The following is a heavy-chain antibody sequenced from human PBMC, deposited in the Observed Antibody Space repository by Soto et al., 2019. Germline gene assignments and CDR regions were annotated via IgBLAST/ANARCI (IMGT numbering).Heavy chain of an antibody. J-gene: IGHJ4*02. CDR1: GYTFTSYD. CDR2: INPTSEYT. Sequence: ASVKVSCKASGYTFTSYDINWVRQAPGQGLEWVGWINPTSEYTAHAQKFQGRVTLTREISTATAYMELSSLTSEDTAVYFCARQVYPGYSSDWVPGTPVTVSS. CDR3: ARQVYPGYSSD. D-gene: IGHD2-15*01. V-gene: IGHV1-8*01.